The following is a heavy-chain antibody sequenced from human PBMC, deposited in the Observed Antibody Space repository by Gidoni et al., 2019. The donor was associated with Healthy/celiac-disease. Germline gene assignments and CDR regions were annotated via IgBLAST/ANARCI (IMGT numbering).Heavy chain of an antibody. D-gene: IGHD2-21*02. CDR1: VFTCISHW. V-gene: IGHV3-74*01. CDR2: INSDGSST. J-gene: IGHJ4*02. CDR3: ARRYDGGGDCPVDY. Sequence: ELQLVESGGSFLQPLGSLSLSCASSVFTCISHWMHWGRQVPGKGLGWVSGINSDGSSTSYADCVKGRLTISRDNAKNTLYLQRNSLRGEDTAVYYGARRYDGGGDCPVDYWGQGTLVTVSS.